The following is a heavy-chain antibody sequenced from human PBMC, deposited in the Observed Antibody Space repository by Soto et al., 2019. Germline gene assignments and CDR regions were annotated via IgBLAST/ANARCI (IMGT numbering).Heavy chain of an antibody. CDR1: GFTFSSYA. D-gene: IGHD2-2*01. CDR3: AKTLIVVVPAAYPAPFDY. V-gene: IGHV3-23*01. CDR2: ISGSGGST. Sequence: GGSLRLSCAASGFTFSSYAMSWVRQAPGKGLEWVSAISGSGGSTYYADSVKGRFTISRDNSKNTLYLQMNSLRAEDTAVYYCAKTLIVVVPAAYPAPFDYWGQGTLVTGSS. J-gene: IGHJ4*02.